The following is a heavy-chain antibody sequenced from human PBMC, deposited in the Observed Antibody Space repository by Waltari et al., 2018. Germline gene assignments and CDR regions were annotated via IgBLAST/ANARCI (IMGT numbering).Heavy chain of an antibody. CDR3: AREFGGLNDACDI. CDR2: IYTAGST. CDR1: GFIVSNNY. Sequence: VQLVESGGGLIQPGGSLRLSCAASGFIVSNNYMNWVRQAPGKGVRLYVVIYTAGSTNKADALTGRFTDSRDKSKNTLYLQRNSLRHEDTAVYYCAREFGGLNDACDIWGQGTMVSVSS. J-gene: IGHJ3*02. D-gene: IGHD2-15*01. V-gene: IGHV3-53*01.